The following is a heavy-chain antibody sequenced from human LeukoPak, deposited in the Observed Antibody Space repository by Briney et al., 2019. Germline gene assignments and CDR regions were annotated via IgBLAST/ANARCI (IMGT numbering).Heavy chain of an antibody. CDR1: GGSISSYY. CDR2: IYSSGST. V-gene: IGHV4-59*01. Sequence: SETLSLTCTVSGGSISSYYWSWIRQHPGKGLEWIGYIYSSGSTNYNPSLKSRVTISLDTSYTHFSLRLISVTAADTAVYYCARHFPIAVAPIDYWGQGTLVTVSS. CDR3: ARHFPIAVAPIDY. D-gene: IGHD2-21*01. J-gene: IGHJ4*02.